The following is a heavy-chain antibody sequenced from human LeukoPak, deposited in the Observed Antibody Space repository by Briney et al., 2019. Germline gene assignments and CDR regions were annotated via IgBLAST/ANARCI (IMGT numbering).Heavy chain of an antibody. CDR2: ISWDGGST. CDR1: GFTFDDYA. D-gene: IGHD3-22*01. V-gene: IGHV3-43D*03. Sequence: TGGSLRPSCAASGFTFDDYAMHWVRQAPGKGLEWVSLISWDGGSTYYADSVKGRFTISRDNSKNSLYLQMNSLRAEDTALYYCAKDYDSSGLYYYMDVWGKGTTVTVSS. J-gene: IGHJ6*03. CDR3: AKDYDSSGLYYYMDV.